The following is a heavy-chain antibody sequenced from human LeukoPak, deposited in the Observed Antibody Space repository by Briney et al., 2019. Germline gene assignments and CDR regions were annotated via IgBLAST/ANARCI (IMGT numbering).Heavy chain of an antibody. J-gene: IGHJ4*02. CDR3: AKDMQTWPRFPDY. Sequence: GGSLRLSCAASGFTFTSYAMSWVRQAPGKGLEWVSAISASGGNTYYAASVKGRFTSSRDNPKNTLYLQMNGLRVEDTAVYYCAKDMQTWPRFPDYWGQGTLVTVSS. D-gene: IGHD5-12*01. CDR1: GFTFTSYA. V-gene: IGHV3-23*01. CDR2: ISASGGNT.